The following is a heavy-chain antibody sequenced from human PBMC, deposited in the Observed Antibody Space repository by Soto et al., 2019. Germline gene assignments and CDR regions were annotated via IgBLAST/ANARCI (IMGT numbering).Heavy chain of an antibody. J-gene: IGHJ6*02. CDR1: GGTFSSYA. CDR2: IIPIFGTA. V-gene: IGHV1-69*13. Sequence: SVNVSCKASGGTFSSYAISWVRQAPGQGLEWMGGIIPIFGTANYAQKFQGRVTITADESTSTAYMELSSLRSEDTAVYYCARGSSYLYGMDVWGQGTTVTVSS. D-gene: IGHD3-3*01. CDR3: ARGSSYLYGMDV.